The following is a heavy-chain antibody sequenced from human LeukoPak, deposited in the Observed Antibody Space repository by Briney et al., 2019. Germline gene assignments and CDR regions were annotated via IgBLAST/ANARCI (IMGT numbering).Heavy chain of an antibody. CDR3: ARITIFGAYYFDY. D-gene: IGHD3-3*01. CDR1: GGSISSGSYY. CDR2: IYTSGST. Sequence: SETLSLTCTVSGGSISSGSYYWSWIRQPAGKGLEWIGRIYTSGSTNYNPSLKSRVTISVDTSKNQFSLKLSSVTAADTAVYYCARITIFGAYYFDYWGQGTLVTVSS. J-gene: IGHJ4*02. V-gene: IGHV4-61*02.